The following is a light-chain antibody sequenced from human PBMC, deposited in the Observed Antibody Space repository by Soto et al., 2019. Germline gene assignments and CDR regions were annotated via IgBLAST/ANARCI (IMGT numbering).Light chain of an antibody. CDR3: QQYKNWPPVT. CDR2: GAS. J-gene: IGKJ4*01. Sequence: ETVMTQSPATLSLFPGERATLSCRASQSVSNNLAWYQQKSGQSPRLLMYGASTRATGIPARFSGSGSETDFTLTISSLQAEDFAVYYCQQYKNWPPVTFGGGTKVEI. CDR1: QSVSNN. V-gene: IGKV3-15*01.